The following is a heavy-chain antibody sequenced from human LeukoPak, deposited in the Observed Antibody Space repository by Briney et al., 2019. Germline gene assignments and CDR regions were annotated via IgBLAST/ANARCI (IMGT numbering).Heavy chain of an antibody. CDR2: IIPVFDTT. V-gene: IGHV1-69*13. J-gene: IGHJ6*03. CDR1: EDTFSTYA. CDR3: ARTTEGGYTYDYFYYYYMDV. D-gene: IGHD5-18*01. Sequence: SVKVSCKASEDTFSTYAISWVRQAPGQGLEWMGGIIPVFDTTNYAQKFQGRVTITADESTSTAYMELSSLTSEDSAVYYCARTTEGGYTYDYFYYYYMDVWGKGTTVTISS.